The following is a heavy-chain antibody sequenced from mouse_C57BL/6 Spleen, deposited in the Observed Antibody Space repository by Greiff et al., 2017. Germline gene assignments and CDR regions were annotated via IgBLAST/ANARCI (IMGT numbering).Heavy chain of an antibody. Sequence: EVKVVESGGDLVKPGGSLKLSCAASGFTFSSYGMSWVRQTPDTRLEWVATISSGGSYTYYPDRLKGRFTISRDKATNTLYLQMSSLKSEDTAVYYCARLTAQATFDYWGQGTTLTVSS. D-gene: IGHD3-2*02. CDR1: GFTFSSYG. V-gene: IGHV5-6*01. CDR3: ARLTAQATFDY. CDR2: ISSGGSYT. J-gene: IGHJ2*01.